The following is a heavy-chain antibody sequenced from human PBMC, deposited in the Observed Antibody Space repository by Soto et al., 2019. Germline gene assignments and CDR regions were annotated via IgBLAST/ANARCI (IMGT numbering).Heavy chain of an antibody. J-gene: IGHJ6*03. V-gene: IGHV5-51*01. CDR1: GYSFTSYW. Sequence: GASLKSSCEGSGYSFTSYWIGWVRQMPGKGLDWMGIIYPGDSDTRYSPSFQGQVTISADKSISTAYLQWSSLKASDTAMYYCARGRIPIVVVPDYYYYMDVWGKGTTVTVSS. CDR2: IYPGDSDT. CDR3: ARGRIPIVVVPDYYYYMDV. D-gene: IGHD2-2*01.